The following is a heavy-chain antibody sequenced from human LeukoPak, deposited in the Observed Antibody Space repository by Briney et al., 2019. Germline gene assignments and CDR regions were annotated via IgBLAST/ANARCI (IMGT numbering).Heavy chain of an antibody. CDR2: VYHGGNT. J-gene: IGHJ6*02. D-gene: IGHD2-15*01. CDR1: GGSISSYY. Sequence: PSETLSLTCNVSGGSISSYYWSWIRQPPGQGLEWIGYVYHGGNTNYNASLKSRVTISLDTSKNQFSLNLSSVTAADTAVYYCAGDGGLPRSKAPYYYYGMDVWGQGTTVTVSS. V-gene: IGHV4-59*01. CDR3: AGDGGLPRSKAPYYYYGMDV.